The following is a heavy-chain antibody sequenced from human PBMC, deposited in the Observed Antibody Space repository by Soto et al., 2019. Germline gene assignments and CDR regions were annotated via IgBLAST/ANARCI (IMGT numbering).Heavy chain of an antibody. CDR3: SRYLDF. V-gene: IGHV3-7*01. CDR1: GFTFSTSW. CDR2: IDPDGSAK. Sequence: PGGSLRLSCAASGFTFSTSWMDWVRQTPGKGLEWVANIDPDGSAKNYVDSVKGRFTISRDNAKNSLFLQMSSLTAEDSGLYFCSRYLDFWGQGTLVTVPS. J-gene: IGHJ4*02.